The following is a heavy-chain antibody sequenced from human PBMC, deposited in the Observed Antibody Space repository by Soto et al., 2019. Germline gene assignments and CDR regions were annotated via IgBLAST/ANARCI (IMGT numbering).Heavy chain of an antibody. V-gene: IGHV1-2*04. Sequence: GASVKVSCKASGYTFTGYYMHWVRQAPGQGLEWMGWINPNSGGTNYAQKFQGWVTMTRDTSISTAYMELSRLRSDDTAVYYCARDFQIYDYVWGSYPRTSYGMDVWAKGPRSPSHQ. D-gene: IGHD3-16*01. CDR3: ARDFQIYDYVWGSYPRTSYGMDV. CDR2: INPNSGGT. J-gene: IGHJ6*04. CDR1: GYTFTGYY.